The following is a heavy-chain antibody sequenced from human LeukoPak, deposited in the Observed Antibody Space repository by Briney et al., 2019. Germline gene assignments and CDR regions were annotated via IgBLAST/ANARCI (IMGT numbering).Heavy chain of an antibody. CDR1: GFTFSSYG. J-gene: IGHJ4*02. V-gene: IGHV3-33*01. CDR2: IWYDGSNK. CDR3: AREWVSYFDY. Sequence: GRSLRLSCAASGFTFSSYGMHWVRQAPGKGLEWVAVIWYDGSNKYYADSVKGRFTISRDNSKNTLHLQMNSLRAEDTAVYYCAREWVSYFDYWGQGTLVTVSS. D-gene: IGHD1-26*01.